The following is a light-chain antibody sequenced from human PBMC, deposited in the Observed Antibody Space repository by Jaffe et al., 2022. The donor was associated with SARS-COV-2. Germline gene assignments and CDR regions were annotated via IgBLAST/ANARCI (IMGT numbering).Light chain of an antibody. J-gene: IGKJ2*01. CDR1: QSVLSSSNNKNS. CDR3: QQHYSTPYT. V-gene: IGKV4-1*01. Sequence: DIVMTQSPDSLAVSLGERATIDCKSSQSVLSSSNNKNSLAWYQQKPGQPPKLLIYWASTRESGVPDRFSGSGSGTDFTLTISSLQPEDVALYYCQQHYSTPYTFGQGTKLEIK. CDR2: WAS.